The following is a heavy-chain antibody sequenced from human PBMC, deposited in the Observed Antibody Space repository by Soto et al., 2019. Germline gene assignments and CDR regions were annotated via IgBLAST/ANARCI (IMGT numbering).Heavy chain of an antibody. CDR3: AKEEMRGITIFGVVIIPYYYGMDV. CDR1: GFPFSSYG. V-gene: IGHV3-30*18. Sequence: GGSLRLSCAASGFPFSSYGMHWVRQAPGKGLEWVAVISYDGSNKYYADSVKGRFTISRDNSKNTLYLQMNSLRAEDTAVYYCAKEEMRGITIFGVVIIPYYYGMDVWGQGTTVTVSS. D-gene: IGHD3-3*01. J-gene: IGHJ6*02. CDR2: ISYDGSNK.